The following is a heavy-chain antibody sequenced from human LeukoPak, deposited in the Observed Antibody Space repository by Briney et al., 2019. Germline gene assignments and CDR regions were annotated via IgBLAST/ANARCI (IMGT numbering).Heavy chain of an antibody. CDR1: GFTFSSYG. CDR3: ASFLTGTTEGDY. J-gene: IGHJ4*02. CDR2: ISYDGTYK. D-gene: IGHD1-7*01. V-gene: IGHV3-30*03. Sequence: GGSLRLSCAASGFTFSSYGMHWVRQAPGKGLEGVAVISYDGTYKYYADSVKGRFTISRDNSKNTLYLQMNSLRAEDTAVYYCASFLTGTTEGDYWGQGTLVTVSS.